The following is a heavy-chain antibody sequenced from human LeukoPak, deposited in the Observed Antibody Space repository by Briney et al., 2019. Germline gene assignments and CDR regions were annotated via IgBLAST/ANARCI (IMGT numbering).Heavy chain of an antibody. CDR2: IIPIFGTA. CDR3: ARGVNYDYVWGSYRGIYYFDY. D-gene: IGHD3-16*02. V-gene: IGHV1-69*01. Sequence: GASVKVSCKASGGTFSSYAISWVRQAPGQGLELRGGIIPIFGTANYAQKFQGRVTITADESTSTAYMELSSLRSEDTAVYYCARGVNYDYVWGSYRGIYYFDYWGQGTLVTVSS. CDR1: GGTFSSYA. J-gene: IGHJ4*02.